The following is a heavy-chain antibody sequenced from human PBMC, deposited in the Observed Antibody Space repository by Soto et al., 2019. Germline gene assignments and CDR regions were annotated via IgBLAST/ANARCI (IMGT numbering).Heavy chain of an antibody. J-gene: IGHJ4*02. CDR1: GFNFNKYA. CDR2: ISCCGGTA. CDR3: AKADGQQWLLPHLEN. V-gene: IGHV3-23*01. D-gene: IGHD6-19*01. Sequence: EVQLLESGGGLVRPGESLRLSCAASGFNFNKYAMSWVRQAPGEGLEWVSGISCCGGTASYADSVKGRFTIARDDAKNKLYLDMNSLRVEDTAEYYCAKADGQQWLLPHLENWGRGTLVTVS.